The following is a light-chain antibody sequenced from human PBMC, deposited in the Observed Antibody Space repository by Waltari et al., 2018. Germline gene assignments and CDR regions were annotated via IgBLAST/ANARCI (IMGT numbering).Light chain of an antibody. CDR3: MQGRHWPWT. V-gene: IGKV2-30*01. J-gene: IGKJ1*01. CDR1: QVLVYSDGDIY. Sequence: DVVMTQSPLSLPVTLGHPASISCRSRQVLVYSDGDIYLTWFQQRPGQAPRRLIYKVSNRDSGVPDRFSGSGSGTDFTLKISRVEAEDVGVYYCMQGRHWPWTFGQGTKVEIK. CDR2: KVS.